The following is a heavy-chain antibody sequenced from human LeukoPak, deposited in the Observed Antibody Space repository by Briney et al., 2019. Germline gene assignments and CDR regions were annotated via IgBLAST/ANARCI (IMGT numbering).Heavy chain of an antibody. CDR3: ARGQSYCGADCYSD. Sequence: GGSLRHSCAASGFSINHYYMTWIRQTPGKGLDWVSVIYTGGSTNYGDSVKGRFTISRDNSKNTLYLQMNSLRADDTAIYYCARGQSYCGADCYSDWGQGTLVTVSS. CDR1: GFSINHYY. D-gene: IGHD2-21*02. CDR2: IYTGGST. V-gene: IGHV3-66*01. J-gene: IGHJ4*02.